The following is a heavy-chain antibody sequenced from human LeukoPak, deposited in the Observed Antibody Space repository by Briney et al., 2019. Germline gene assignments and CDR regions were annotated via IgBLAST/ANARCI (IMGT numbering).Heavy chain of an antibody. V-gene: IGHV1-69*05. CDR1: GGTFSSYA. J-gene: IGHJ6*03. CDR3: ASYYGSGRPHGYYYYYMDV. CDR2: IIPIFGTA. D-gene: IGHD3-10*01. Sequence: GSSVKVSCKASGGTFSSYAISWVRQAPGQGLEWMGGIIPIFGTANYAQKFQGRVTITTDESTSTAYMELSSLRSEDTAVYYCASYYGSGRPHGYYYYYMDVWGKGTTVTVSS.